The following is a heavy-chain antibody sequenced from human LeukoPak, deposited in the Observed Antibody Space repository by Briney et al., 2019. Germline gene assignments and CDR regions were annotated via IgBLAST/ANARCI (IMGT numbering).Heavy chain of an antibody. CDR2: IYYSGST. V-gene: IGHV4-39*02. D-gene: IGHD2-2*01. CDR3: AREYRLPGALDV. J-gene: IGHJ3*01. CDR1: GGSISSSSYY. Sequence: PSETVSLTCTVSGGSISSSSYYWGWIRQPPGKGLEWIGSIYYSGSTYYNPSLKSRVTISVDTSKNQFSLKLSSVTAADTAVYYCAREYRLPGALDVWGQGTMVTVSS.